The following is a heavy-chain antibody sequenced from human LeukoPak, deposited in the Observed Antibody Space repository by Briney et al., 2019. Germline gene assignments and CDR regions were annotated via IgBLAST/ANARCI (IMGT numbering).Heavy chain of an antibody. V-gene: IGHV1-24*01. Sequence: ASVKVSCKVSGYTLTELSMHWVRLAPGKGLEWMGGFDPEDGETIYAQKFQGRVTMTEDTSTDTAYMELSSLRSEDTAVYYCASSAAGIYYFDYWGQGTLVTVSS. J-gene: IGHJ4*02. D-gene: IGHD6-13*01. CDR2: FDPEDGET. CDR1: GYTLTELS. CDR3: ASSAAGIYYFDY.